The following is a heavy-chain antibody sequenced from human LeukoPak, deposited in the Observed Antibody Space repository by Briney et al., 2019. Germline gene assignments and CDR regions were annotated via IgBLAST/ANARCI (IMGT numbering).Heavy chain of an antibody. Sequence: GASVRVSCKASGYTFTGYYMHWVRQAPGQGLEWMGWINPNSGGTNYAQKFQGRVTMTRDTSISTAYMELSRLRSDDTAVYYCAREDDYRGWFDPWGQGTLVTVSS. D-gene: IGHD4-11*01. CDR2: INPNSGGT. V-gene: IGHV1-2*02. J-gene: IGHJ5*02. CDR3: AREDDYRGWFDP. CDR1: GYTFTGYY.